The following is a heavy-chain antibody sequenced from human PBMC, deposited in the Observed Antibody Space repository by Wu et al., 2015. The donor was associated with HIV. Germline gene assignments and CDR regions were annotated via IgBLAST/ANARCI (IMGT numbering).Heavy chain of an antibody. V-gene: IGHV1-46*01. J-gene: IGHJ3*02. Sequence: QVQLVQSGAEVKKPGASVKVSCKASGYTFTSYYMHWVRQAPGQGLEWMGIINPSGGSTSYAQKFQGRVTMTRDTSTSTVYMELSSLRSEDTAVYYCARELPDILTGYRDAFDIWGQGTMVTVSS. D-gene: IGHD3-9*01. CDR1: GYTFTSYY. CDR2: INPSGGST. CDR3: ARELPDILTGYRDAFDI.